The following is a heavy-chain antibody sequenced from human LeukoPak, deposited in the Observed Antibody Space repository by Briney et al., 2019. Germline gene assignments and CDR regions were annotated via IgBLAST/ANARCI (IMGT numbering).Heavy chain of an antibody. CDR1: GYSFPRYG. Sequence: ASVKVSCKASGYSFPRYGITWVRQAPGQGLEWMGRISVYNGHTTYAQNFQGRVTMTTETSTSTAYLEVRSLRSDDTARYYCARIAVVVPTGIVGSYFNYMDVWGEGTTVTVSS. CDR2: ISVYNGHT. V-gene: IGHV1-18*01. CDR3: ARIAVVVPTGIVGSYFNYMDV. J-gene: IGHJ6*03. D-gene: IGHD2-2*01.